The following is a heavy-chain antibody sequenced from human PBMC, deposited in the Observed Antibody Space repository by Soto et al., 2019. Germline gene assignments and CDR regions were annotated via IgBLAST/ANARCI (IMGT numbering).Heavy chain of an antibody. Sequence: SETLSLTCTVSGGSISSYYWSWIRQPPGKGLEWIGYIYYSGSTNYNPSLKSRVTISVDTSKNQCSLKLSSVTAADTAVYYCARDRRYCSGGSCYFEYFQHWGQGTLVTVSS. CDR1: GGSISSYY. CDR2: IYYSGST. CDR3: ARDRRYCSGGSCYFEYFQH. J-gene: IGHJ1*01. V-gene: IGHV4-59*01. D-gene: IGHD2-15*01.